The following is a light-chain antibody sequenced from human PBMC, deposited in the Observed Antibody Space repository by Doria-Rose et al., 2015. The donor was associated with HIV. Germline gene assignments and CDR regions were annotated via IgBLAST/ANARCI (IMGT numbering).Light chain of an antibody. V-gene: IGKV3-20*01. CDR3: HQYGTSWT. CDR2: DGS. CDR1: QSFSSTY. Sequence: EIVLTQSPGTLSLSPGERATLSCRASQSFSSTYLAWYQQKPGQAPSLLIYDGSTRATGIPDRFGASGSGTDFTLTINRLEPEDFALYYCHQYGTSWTFGQGTKVEI. J-gene: IGKJ1*01.